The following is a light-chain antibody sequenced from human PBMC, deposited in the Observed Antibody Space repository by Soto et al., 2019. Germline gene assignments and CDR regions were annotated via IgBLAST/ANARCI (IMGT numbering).Light chain of an antibody. V-gene: IGKV1-16*01. CDR2: AAS. CDR3: QQYNSYSGVT. Sequence: IQVTQSPSSVSASVGDRVAITCRASQDIAAYLAWYQHKPGRAPELLIHAASSLQSGVPSRFSGSGSGTEFTLTISSLQPDDFATYYCQQYNSYSGVTFGQGTRLEIK. J-gene: IGKJ5*01. CDR1: QDIAAY.